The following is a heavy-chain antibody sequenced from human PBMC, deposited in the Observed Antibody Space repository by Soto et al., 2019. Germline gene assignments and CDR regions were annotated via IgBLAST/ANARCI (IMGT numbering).Heavy chain of an antibody. CDR3: ATWHLREHAYDI. CDR2: VYDLAGT. V-gene: IGHV3-53*01. J-gene: IGHJ3*02. D-gene: IGHD5-12*01. CDR1: GLTVSGKKY. Sequence: DVQLVESGGGLIQPGGSLRLSCVASGLTVSGKKYLAWFRQAPGKGPEWVSGVYDLAGTYYADSVRGRFTTSIDSSRTTVYLQMRDLRPEDTALYFCATWHLREHAYDIWGQGTMVTVSS.